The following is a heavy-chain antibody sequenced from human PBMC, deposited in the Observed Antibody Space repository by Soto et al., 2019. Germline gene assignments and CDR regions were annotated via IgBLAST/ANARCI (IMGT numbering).Heavy chain of an antibody. CDR3: ARGGVGYYYDSSGYYVGSGFDY. CDR2: IYHSGST. CDR1: GYSISSGYY. V-gene: IGHV4-38-2*01. D-gene: IGHD3-22*01. J-gene: IGHJ4*02. Sequence: PSETLSLTCAVSGYSISSGYYWGWIRQPPGKGLEWIGSIYHSGSTYYNPSLKSRVTISVDTSKNQFSLKLSSVTAADTAVYYCARGGVGYYYDSSGYYVGSGFDYWGQGTLVTVSS.